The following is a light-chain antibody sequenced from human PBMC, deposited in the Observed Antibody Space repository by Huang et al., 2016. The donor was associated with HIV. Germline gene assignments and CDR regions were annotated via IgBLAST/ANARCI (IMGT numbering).Light chain of an antibody. V-gene: IGKV4-1*01. CDR2: WAS. CDR1: QSVLDSSNKKNY. CDR3: QQYYSTPA. J-gene: IGKJ1*01. Sequence: DIVMTQSPDSLPVSLGERANSNCKSSQSVLDSSNKKNYLGWYQQKPRQPPKLLLYWASVRGCGVPYRFRGSGSGTEFTRTVNSLQAEVVAVYYCQQYYSTPAFGRGTNVDI.